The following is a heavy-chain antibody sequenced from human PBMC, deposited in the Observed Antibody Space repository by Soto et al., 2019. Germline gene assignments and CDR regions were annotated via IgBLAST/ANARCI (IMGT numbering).Heavy chain of an antibody. CDR2: ISAYNGNT. V-gene: IGHV1-18*01. CDR1: GYTFTSYG. J-gene: IGHJ4*02. CDR3: ARDSESNLEWLLYNPGY. D-gene: IGHD3-3*01. Sequence: QVPLVQSGAEVKKPGASVKVSCKASGYTFTSYGISWVRQAPGQGLEWMGWISAYNGNTNYAQKLQGRVTMTTDTSTSTAYMELRSLRSDVTAVYYCARDSESNLEWLLYNPGYWGQGTLVTVSS.